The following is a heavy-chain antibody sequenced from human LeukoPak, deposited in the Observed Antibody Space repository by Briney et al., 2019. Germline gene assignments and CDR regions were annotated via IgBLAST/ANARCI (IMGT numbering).Heavy chain of an antibody. CDR2: IIPIFGTA. Sequence: SVKVSCKASGYTFTSYDINWVRQAPGQGLEWMGGIIPIFGTANYAQKFQGRVTITADESTSTAYMELSSLRSEDTAVYYCARELRLRWVSHWFDPWGQGTLVTVSS. CDR3: ARELRLRWVSHWFDP. V-gene: IGHV1-69*13. CDR1: GYTFTSYD. J-gene: IGHJ5*02. D-gene: IGHD4-23*01.